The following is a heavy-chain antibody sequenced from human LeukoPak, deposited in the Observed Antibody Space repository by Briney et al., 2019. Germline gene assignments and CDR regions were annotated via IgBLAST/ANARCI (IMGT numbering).Heavy chain of an antibody. CDR2: ISSRSSSI. J-gene: IGHJ5*02. V-gene: IGHV3-21*01. D-gene: IGHD4-17*01. CDR1: GFTFSSYD. CDR3: SRDPAYGDR. Sequence: GGSLRLSCAGSGFTFSSYDTNWIRQAPGKGLEWVSSISSRSSSIYFADSVKGRFNVSRDDAKNSLYLQMSSLRVEDTAVYYCSRDPAYGDRWGQGTLVTVSS.